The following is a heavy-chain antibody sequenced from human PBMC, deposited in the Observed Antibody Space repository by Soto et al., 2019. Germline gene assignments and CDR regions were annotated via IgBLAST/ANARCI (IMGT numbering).Heavy chain of an antibody. V-gene: IGHV4-34*01. Sequence: SETLSLTCAVYGGSFSGYYWSWIRQPPGKGLEWIGEINHSGSTNYNPSLKSRVTISVNTSKNQFSLKLSSVTAADTAVYYCARVMVAEPGTYHPSYYYYGMDVCGQXTTVTVSS. D-gene: IGHD6-13*01. CDR2: INHSGST. J-gene: IGHJ6*02. CDR3: ARVMVAEPGTYHPSYYYYGMDV. CDR1: GGSFSGYY.